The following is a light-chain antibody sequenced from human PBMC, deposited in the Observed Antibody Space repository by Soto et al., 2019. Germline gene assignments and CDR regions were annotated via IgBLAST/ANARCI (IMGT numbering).Light chain of an antibody. Sequence: DFQMTQSPSSLSASVGDRVTITCRASQGIGDDLGWYQQRPGEAPKRLIYGASILPSGVPSRFSGSRSGTEFTLTISALQPEDFATYFCLEHNTYPFTFGGGTKVEIK. CDR2: GAS. J-gene: IGKJ4*01. V-gene: IGKV1-17*01. CDR3: LEHNTYPFT. CDR1: QGIGDD.